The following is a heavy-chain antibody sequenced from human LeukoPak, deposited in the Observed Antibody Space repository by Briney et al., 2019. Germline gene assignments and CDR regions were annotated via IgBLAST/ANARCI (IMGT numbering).Heavy chain of an antibody. V-gene: IGHV3-21*01. CDR1: GFTFSSYS. J-gene: IGHJ3*02. D-gene: IGHD3-10*01. Sequence: PGGSLGLSCAASGFTFSSYSMNWVRQAPGKGLEWVSSISSSSSYIYYADSVKGRFTISRDNAKNSLYLQMNSLRAEDTAVYYCARPLWFGESYAFDIWGQGTMVTVSS. CDR3: ARPLWFGESYAFDI. CDR2: ISSSSSYI.